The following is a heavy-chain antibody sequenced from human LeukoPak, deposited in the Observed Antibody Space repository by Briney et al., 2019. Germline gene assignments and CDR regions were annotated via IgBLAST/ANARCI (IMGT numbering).Heavy chain of an antibody. J-gene: IGHJ5*02. CDR2: IIPILVMA. CDR1: GGTFSSYA. Sequence: GASVKVSCKASGGTFSSYAISWVRQAPGQGLEWMGRIIPILVMANYAQKFQGRVTITADKSTSTAYMELSSLRSEDTAVYYCARDPAYCSSTSCYRYKNWFDPWGQGTLVTVSS. CDR3: ARDPAYCSSTSCYRYKNWFDP. D-gene: IGHD2-2*02. V-gene: IGHV1-69*04.